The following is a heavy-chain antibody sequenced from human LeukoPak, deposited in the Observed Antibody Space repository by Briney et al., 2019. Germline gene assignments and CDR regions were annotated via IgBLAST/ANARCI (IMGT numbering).Heavy chain of an antibody. CDR3: ARQLRTATSRPCDS. D-gene: IGHD1-7*01. CDR2: VYYSGTT. V-gene: IGHV4-39*01. J-gene: IGHJ4*02. CDR1: GGSISSSSHY. Sequence: NPSETLSLTCTVSGGSISSSSHYWGWIRQPPGKGLEWIGTVYYSGTTYYNPSLKGRVTISVDASNNQFSLKLSSMTAADTAVYYCARQLRTATSRPCDSWGQGTLVTVSS.